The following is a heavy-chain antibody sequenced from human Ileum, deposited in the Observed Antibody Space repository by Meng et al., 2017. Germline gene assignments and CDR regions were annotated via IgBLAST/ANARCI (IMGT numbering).Heavy chain of an antibody. D-gene: IGHD2-2*02. CDR2: TYYRGTT. CDR1: GGSISGSY. V-gene: IGHV4-59*08. J-gene: IGHJ4*02. CDR3: ARGKAIPDF. Sequence: QVLLQVSGPGLVKPSEPLSPPCTVSGGSISGSYWSWIRPFPGKGLEWIGYTYYRGTTNYNPSLRGRVTMSVDTSRAQFSLKLTSVTAADTAIYYCARGKAIPDFCGQGTLVTVSS.